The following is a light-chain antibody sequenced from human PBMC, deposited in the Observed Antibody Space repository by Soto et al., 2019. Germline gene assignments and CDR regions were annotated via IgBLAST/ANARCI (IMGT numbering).Light chain of an antibody. CDR2: DVS. Sequence: QSVLTQPASVSGSPGQSITISCTGTSSDVGGYNYVSWYQQHPGKAPKLMIYDVSNRPSGISNRFSGSKSGNTASLTISWLHFYVVSDYSCSSYTGSSPCVFGTGTRVTLL. J-gene: IGLJ1*01. CDR3: SSYTGSSPCV. V-gene: IGLV2-14*01. CDR1: SSDVGGYNY.